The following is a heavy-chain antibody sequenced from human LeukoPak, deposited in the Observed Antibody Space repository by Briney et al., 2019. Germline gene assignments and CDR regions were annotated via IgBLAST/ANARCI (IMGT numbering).Heavy chain of an antibody. Sequence: SETLSLTCTVSGGSISSYYWSWIRQPPGKGLEWIGYIYYSGSTNYNPSLKSRVTISVDTSKNQFSLKPSSVTAADTAVYYCARGGYDILTGYSPWGQGTLVTVSS. D-gene: IGHD3-9*01. V-gene: IGHV4-59*01. J-gene: IGHJ5*02. CDR3: ARGGYDILTGYSP. CDR2: IYYSGST. CDR1: GGSISSYY.